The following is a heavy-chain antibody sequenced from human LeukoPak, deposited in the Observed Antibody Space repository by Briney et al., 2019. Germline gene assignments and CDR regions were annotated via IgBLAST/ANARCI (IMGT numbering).Heavy chain of an antibody. J-gene: IGHJ4*02. V-gene: IGHV3-53*01. Sequence: GGSLRLSCAASGFTVSSNYMSWVRQAPGKGLEWVSVIYSGGSTYYADSVKGRFTISRDNSKNTLYLQMNSLRAEDTAVYYCARDSSAGYNSYYFDYWGQGTLVTVSS. CDR3: ARDSSAGYNSYYFDY. D-gene: IGHD5-24*01. CDR1: GFTVSSNY. CDR2: IYSGGST.